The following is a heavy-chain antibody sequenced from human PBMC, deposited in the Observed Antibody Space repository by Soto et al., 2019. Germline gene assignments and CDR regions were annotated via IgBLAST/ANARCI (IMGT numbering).Heavy chain of an antibody. CDR2: IRRNGSRK. D-gene: IGHD3-10*01. CDR1: GFTFNSHL. Sequence: PGGSLSLSCAASGFTFNSHLMHWVRQAPGKGLEWVSLIRRNGSRKCYRDSVKGWVARIRHDGSEENFRDTVKGRITNTRDNSKITLYLQMNSLRVEDTGVYSCQKEGVDAAASRFDMWGQGTMVTVSS. CDR3: QKEGVDAAASRFDM. V-gene: IGHV3-30*02. J-gene: IGHJ3*02.